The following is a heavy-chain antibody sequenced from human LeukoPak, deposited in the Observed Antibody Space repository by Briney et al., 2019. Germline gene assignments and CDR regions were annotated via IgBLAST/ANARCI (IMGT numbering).Heavy chain of an antibody. CDR1: GGSISSSSYY. D-gene: IGHD3-9*01. J-gene: IGHJ4*01. CDR3: ARHDIVTGYYQRHFDY. Sequence: SETLSLTCTVSGGSISSSSYYWGWIRQPPGKGLEWIGSIYYSGSTYYNPSLKSRVSISVDTSKNQFSLKVTSVTAADTAVYYCARHDIVTGYYQRHFDYWGPGTLVTVSS. CDR2: IYYSGST. V-gene: IGHV4-39*01.